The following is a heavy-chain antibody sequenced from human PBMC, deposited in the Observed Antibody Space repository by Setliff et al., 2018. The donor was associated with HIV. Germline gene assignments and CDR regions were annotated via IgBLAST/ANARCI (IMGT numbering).Heavy chain of an antibody. D-gene: IGHD1-26*01. CDR2: IYYSGST. CDR3: ARVRGNGSPGYFDY. V-gene: IGHV4-59*12. CDR1: GGSISSYY. J-gene: IGHJ4*02. Sequence: KTSETLSLTCTVSGGSISSYYWSWIRQPPGKGLEWIGYIYYSGSTNYNPSLKSRVTISMDTSKIQFSLKLTSVTAADTAVYYCARVRGNGSPGYFDYWGQGTLVTVSS.